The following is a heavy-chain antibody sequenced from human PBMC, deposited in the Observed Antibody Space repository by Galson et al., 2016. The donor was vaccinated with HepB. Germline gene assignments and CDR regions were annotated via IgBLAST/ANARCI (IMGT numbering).Heavy chain of an antibody. CDR3: VKEFVATGAVVGDY. CDR1: GFTFSNYA. CDR2: ISGSGGTT. D-gene: IGHD2-21*01. Sequence: SLRLSCAASGFTFSNYAMSWVRQAPGKGLEWVSSISGSGGTTYYADSVKGRFTISRDNSKDTLYLQMNSLRVEDTALYYCVKEFVATGAVVGDYWGQGTLVSVSS. J-gene: IGHJ4*02. V-gene: IGHV3-23*01.